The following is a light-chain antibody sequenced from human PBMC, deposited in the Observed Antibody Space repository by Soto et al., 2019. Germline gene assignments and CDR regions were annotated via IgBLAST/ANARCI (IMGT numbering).Light chain of an antibody. V-gene: IGLV1-44*01. CDR2: TNN. Sequence: QSVLTQPPSASGTPGQRVTISCSGSSSNTGSNPVSWYQHLPGTAPKVLIFTNNQRPSGVPDRVSGSKSGTSASLAISGLRSEDEAHYYCAAWDDSLEGVVLGGGTKLTVL. CDR1: SSNTGSNP. J-gene: IGLJ3*02. CDR3: AAWDDSLEGVV.